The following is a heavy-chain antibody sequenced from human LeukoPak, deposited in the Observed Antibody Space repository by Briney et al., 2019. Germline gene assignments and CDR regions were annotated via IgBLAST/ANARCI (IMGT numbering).Heavy chain of an antibody. J-gene: IGHJ3*02. CDR2: ISSSSSYI. CDR1: GFTFSSYS. V-gene: IGHV3-21*01. Sequence: GGSLRPSCAASGFTFSSYSMNWVRQAPGKGLEWVSSISSSSSYIYYADSVKGRFTISGDNAKNSLYLQMNSLRAEDTAVYYCARANIRYDAFDIWGQGTMVTVSS. CDR3: ARANIRYDAFDI. D-gene: IGHD3-9*01.